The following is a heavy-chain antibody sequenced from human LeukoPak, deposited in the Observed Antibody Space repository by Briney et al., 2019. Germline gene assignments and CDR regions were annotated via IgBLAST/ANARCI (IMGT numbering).Heavy chain of an antibody. J-gene: IGHJ4*02. D-gene: IGHD6-19*01. CDR3: AHGSVARTGY. Sequence: GGALRLSCAASRFTFSSYGMHWVRQAPGKGLEGVAFIRYDGSNKYYADSMNGRFTTSRDNSNNPLYLQMNSLRAADTAVYYCAHGSVARTGYWGQGTLVTVSS. V-gene: IGHV3-30*02. CDR1: RFTFSSYG. CDR2: IRYDGSNK.